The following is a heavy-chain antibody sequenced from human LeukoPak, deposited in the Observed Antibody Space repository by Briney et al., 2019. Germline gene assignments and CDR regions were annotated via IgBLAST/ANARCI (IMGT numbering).Heavy chain of an antibody. D-gene: IGHD6-19*01. CDR1: GYTVTSYY. Sequence: GASVKVSCKASGYTVTSYYMHWVRHAPGQGLEWRGIINPSGGSTSYAQKFQCRVTMTRDMSTSTVYMELSSLRSEDTAVYYCAREGTARYNSSGWYLLVVHQPFFDYWGQGTMVTVSS. CDR2: INPSGGST. J-gene: IGHJ4*02. V-gene: IGHV1-46*01. CDR3: AREGTARYNSSGWYLLVVHQPFFDY.